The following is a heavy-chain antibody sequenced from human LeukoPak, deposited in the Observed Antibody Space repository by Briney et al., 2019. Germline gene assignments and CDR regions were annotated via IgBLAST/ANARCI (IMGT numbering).Heavy chain of an antibody. CDR1: GFTLSSYG. D-gene: IGHD2-21*02. Sequence: GRSLRLSCAASGFTLSSYGMHWVRQAPGKGLEWVAVISYDGSNKYYADSVKGRFTISRDNSKNTLYLQMNSLRAEDTAVYYCAKDLAYCGGDCYPLYGMDVWGQGTTVTVSS. J-gene: IGHJ6*02. CDR2: ISYDGSNK. CDR3: AKDLAYCGGDCYPLYGMDV. V-gene: IGHV3-30*18.